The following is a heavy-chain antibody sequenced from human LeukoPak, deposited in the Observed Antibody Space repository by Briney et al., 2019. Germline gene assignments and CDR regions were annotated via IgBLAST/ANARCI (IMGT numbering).Heavy chain of an antibody. CDR3: ARGTGEGYSYGRYFFDY. J-gene: IGHJ4*02. CDR2: INPNSGAT. CDR1: GYTFTGYY. V-gene: IGHV1-2*02. Sequence: ASVKVPCKASGYTFTGYYIHWVRQAPGQGLEWMGWINPNSGATNYAQKFQGRVTMTRDTSISTAYMILSSLTSDDTAVFYCARGTGEGYSYGRYFFDYWGQGTLVTVSS. D-gene: IGHD5-18*01.